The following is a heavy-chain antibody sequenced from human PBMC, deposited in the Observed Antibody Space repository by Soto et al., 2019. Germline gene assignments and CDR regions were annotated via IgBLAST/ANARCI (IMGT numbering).Heavy chain of an antibody. D-gene: IGHD3-3*01. Sequence: GGSLRLSCAASGFTSDAMHWVGQAPGKGLEWVAVISNDGSNYYYADSVRGRFTISRDNTKNTLFLQMSSLRGEDSGVYYCARGTTLAIFDYGMDVWGQGTTVTVSS. J-gene: IGHJ6*02. CDR2: ISNDGSNY. V-gene: IGHV3-30-3*01. CDR1: GFTSDA. CDR3: ARGTTLAIFDYGMDV.